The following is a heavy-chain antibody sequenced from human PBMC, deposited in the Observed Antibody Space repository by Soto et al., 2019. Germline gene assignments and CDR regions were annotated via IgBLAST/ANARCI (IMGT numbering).Heavy chain of an antibody. CDR1: VGTFSSYA. D-gene: IGHD6-6*01. Sequence: GASVKVSCKASVGTFSSYAISWVRQAPGQGLEWMGGIIPIFGTANYAQKFQGRVTITADESTSTAHMELSSLRSEDTAVYYCATNIAARYYYYYGMDVWGQGTTVTVSS. CDR2: IIPIFGTA. J-gene: IGHJ6*02. V-gene: IGHV1-69*13. CDR3: ATNIAARYYYYYGMDV.